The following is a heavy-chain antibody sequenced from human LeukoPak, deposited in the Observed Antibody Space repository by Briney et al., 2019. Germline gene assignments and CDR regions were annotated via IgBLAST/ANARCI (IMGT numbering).Heavy chain of an antibody. CDR1: GFTFSSYA. CDR2: ISYDGSNK. Sequence: PGGSLRPSCAASGFTFSSYAMHWVRQAPGKGLEWVAVISYDGSNKYYADSVKGRFTISRENSKNTLYLQMNSLRAEDTAVYYCAGEVVGTYYDFWSGYYSPNAFDYWGQGTLVTVSS. V-gene: IGHV3-30*01. D-gene: IGHD3-3*01. J-gene: IGHJ4*02. CDR3: AGEVVGTYYDFWSGYYSPNAFDY.